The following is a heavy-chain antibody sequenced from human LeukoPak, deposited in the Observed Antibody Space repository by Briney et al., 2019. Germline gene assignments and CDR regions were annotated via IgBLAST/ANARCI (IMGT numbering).Heavy chain of an antibody. V-gene: IGHV1-8*01. CDR3: ARGFDSSGYYHVDY. CDR1: GYTFTSYD. D-gene: IGHD3-22*01. J-gene: IGHJ4*02. CDR2: MNPNSGNT. Sequence: ASVTVSCKASGYTFTSYDINWVRQATGQGLEWMGWMNPNSGNTGYAQKFQGRVTMTSNTSISTAYMELSSLRSEDTAVYYCARGFDSSGYYHVDYWGQGILVTVSS.